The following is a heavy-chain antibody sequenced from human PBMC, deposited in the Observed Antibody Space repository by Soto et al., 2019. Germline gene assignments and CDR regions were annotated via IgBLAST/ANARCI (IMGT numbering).Heavy chain of an antibody. Sequence: GGCLRRSCAASGFTFSSYAMSWVRQAPGKGLEWVSAISGSGGSTYYADSVKGRFTISRDNSKNTLYLQMNSLRAEDTAVYYCAKGGVYGDYPLNYWGQGTLVTVSS. CDR3: AKGGVYGDYPLNY. CDR1: GFTFSSYA. D-gene: IGHD4-17*01. V-gene: IGHV3-23*01. CDR2: ISGSGGST. J-gene: IGHJ4*02.